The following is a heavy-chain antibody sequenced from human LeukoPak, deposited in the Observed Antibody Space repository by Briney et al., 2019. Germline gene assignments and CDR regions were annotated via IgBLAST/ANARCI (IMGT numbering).Heavy chain of an antibody. CDR1: GFTVSSNY. Sequence: QPGGSLRLSCAASGFTVSSNYTSWVRQAPGKGLEWVSIIYSGGTTYYSDSVKGRFTISRDNSKNTLYLQMNSLRVEDTAVYYCARKGTHYDILTGYPNYDYWGQGTLVTVSS. D-gene: IGHD3-9*01. CDR2: IYSGGTT. J-gene: IGHJ4*02. V-gene: IGHV3-53*01. CDR3: ARKGTHYDILTGYPNYDY.